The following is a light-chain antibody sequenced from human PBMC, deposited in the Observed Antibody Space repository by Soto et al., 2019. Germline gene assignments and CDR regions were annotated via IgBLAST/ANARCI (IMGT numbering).Light chain of an antibody. CDR1: SSDVGSFDS. Sequence: QSALTQPASVSGSPGQPITISCTGTSSDVGSFDSVAWYQHNPGKAPKLMIYDVSNRPSGVSSRFSGSKSGNTASLSISGLQTEDEANYYCSSFTTSSTLVFGNGTKVTV. V-gene: IGLV2-14*01. CDR2: DVS. CDR3: SSFTTSSTLV. J-gene: IGLJ1*01.